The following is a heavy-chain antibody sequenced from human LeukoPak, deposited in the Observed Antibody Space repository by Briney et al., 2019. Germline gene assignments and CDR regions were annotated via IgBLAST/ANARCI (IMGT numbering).Heavy chain of an antibody. J-gene: IGHJ4*02. D-gene: IGHD5-24*01. CDR2: INHSGST. Sequence: PSETLSLTCAVYGGSFSGYYWSWIRQPPGKGLEWIGEINHSGSTNYNPSLKSRVTISVDTSKNQFSLKLSSVTAADTVVYYCARIGDGYNEFDYWGQGTLVTVSS. CDR3: ARIGDGYNEFDY. V-gene: IGHV4-34*01. CDR1: GGSFSGYY.